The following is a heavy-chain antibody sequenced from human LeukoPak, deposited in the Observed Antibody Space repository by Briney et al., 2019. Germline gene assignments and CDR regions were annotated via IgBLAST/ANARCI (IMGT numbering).Heavy chain of an antibody. CDR1: GASISSYY. J-gene: IGHJ4*02. CDR3: ARVRGYYDSSGYDY. V-gene: IGHV4-59*01. D-gene: IGHD3-22*01. Sequence: SETLSLTFTVSGASISSYYWSWIRQPPGKGLEWIGYIYYSGSTNYNPALKSRVTISEDTSKNQISLKLSAVTAADTAVYYCARVRGYYDSSGYDYWGQGTLVTVSS. CDR2: IYYSGST.